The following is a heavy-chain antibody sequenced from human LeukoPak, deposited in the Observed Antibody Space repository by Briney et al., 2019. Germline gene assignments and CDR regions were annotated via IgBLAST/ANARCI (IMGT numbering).Heavy chain of an antibody. CDR1: GGSISSYY. V-gene: IGHV4-59*01. D-gene: IGHD2-21*02. CDR2: IYYSGST. Sequence: SETLSLTCTVSGGSISSYYWSWIRQPPGKGLEWIGYIYYSGSTNYNPSLKSRVTISVDTSKNQFSLKLSSVTAADTAVYYCASTPIVVVTAGFDYWGQGTLVTVSS. CDR3: ASTPIVVVTAGFDY. J-gene: IGHJ4*02.